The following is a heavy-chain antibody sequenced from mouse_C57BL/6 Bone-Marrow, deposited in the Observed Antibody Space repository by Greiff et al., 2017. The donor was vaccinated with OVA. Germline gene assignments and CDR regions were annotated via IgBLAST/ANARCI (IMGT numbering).Heavy chain of an antibody. J-gene: IGHJ2*01. D-gene: IGHD1-1*01. V-gene: IGHV1-81*01. CDR1: GYTFTSYG. Sequence: QVQLQQSGAELARPGASVKLSCKASGYTFTSYGIRWVKQRPGQGLEWIGEIYPRSGNTYYTEKFKGKATLTADTSSSTAYMELRSRTSEDSAVYFCAREGDYYGSNYYFDYWGQGTTLTVSS. CDR3: AREGDYYGSNYYFDY. CDR2: IYPRSGNT.